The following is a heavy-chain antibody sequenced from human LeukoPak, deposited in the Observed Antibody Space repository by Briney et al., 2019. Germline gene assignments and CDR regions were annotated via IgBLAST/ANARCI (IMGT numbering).Heavy chain of an antibody. V-gene: IGHV3-64*01. CDR2: ISSNGGST. Sequence: GGSLRLSCAASGFTFSSYAMHWVRQAPGKGLEYVSAISSNGGSTYYANSVKGRFTISRDNSKNTLYLQMGSLRAEDMAVYYCARGHLPLRYFDWPYNPAYYYGMDVWGQGTTVTVSS. J-gene: IGHJ6*02. D-gene: IGHD3-9*01. CDR3: ARGHLPLRYFDWPYNPAYYYGMDV. CDR1: GFTFSSYA.